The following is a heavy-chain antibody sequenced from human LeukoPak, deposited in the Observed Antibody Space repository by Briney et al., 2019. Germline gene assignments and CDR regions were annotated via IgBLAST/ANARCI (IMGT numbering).Heavy chain of an antibody. J-gene: IGHJ4*02. V-gene: IGHV3-21*01. CDR2: ISSSSSYI. CDR3: ARDFRYDSSGYYYYYLDY. D-gene: IGHD3-22*01. Sequence: GGSLRLSCAASGFTFSSYSMNWVRQAPGKGLEWVSSISSSSSYIYYADSVKGRFTISRDNAKSSLYLQMNSLRAEDTAVYYCARDFRYDSSGYYYYYLDYWGQGTLVTVSS. CDR1: GFTFSSYS.